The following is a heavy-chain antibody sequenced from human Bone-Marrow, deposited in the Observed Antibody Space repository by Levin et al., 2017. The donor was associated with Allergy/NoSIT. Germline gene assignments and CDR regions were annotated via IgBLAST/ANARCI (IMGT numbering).Heavy chain of an antibody. CDR1: GFTFSDFY. CDR2: ISGSSDFT. V-gene: IGHV3-11*03. J-gene: IGHJ4*02. D-gene: IGHD3-10*01. CDR3: ASHSSGTYYLFDH. Sequence: GESLKISCAASGFTFSDFYMSWIRQAPGKGLEWVSYISGSSDFTNYADSVKGRFTISRDNAKNSLYLQMNRLRAEDTAVYYCASHSSGTYYLFDHWGQGTLVTVSS.